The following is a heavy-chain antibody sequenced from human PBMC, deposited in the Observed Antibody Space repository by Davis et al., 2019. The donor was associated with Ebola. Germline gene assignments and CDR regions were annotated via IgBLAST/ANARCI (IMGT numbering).Heavy chain of an antibody. CDR1: GYTFTSYY. CDR3: ARGYDFWSGYYIREFDY. Sequence: ASVKVSCKASGYTFTSYYMHWVRQAPGQGLEWMGIINPSGGSTSYAQKFQGRVTMTTDTSTSTAYMELRSLRSDDTAVYYCARGYDFWSGYYIREFDYWGQGTLVTVSS. D-gene: IGHD3-3*01. V-gene: IGHV1-46*01. J-gene: IGHJ4*02. CDR2: INPSGGST.